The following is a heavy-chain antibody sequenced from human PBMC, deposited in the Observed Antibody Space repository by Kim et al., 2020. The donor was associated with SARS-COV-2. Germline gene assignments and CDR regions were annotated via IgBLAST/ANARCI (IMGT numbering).Heavy chain of an antibody. CDR1: GFTFSSYS. CDR2: ISSSSSYI. D-gene: IGHD3-22*01. J-gene: IGHJ3*02. V-gene: IGHV3-21*01. CDR3: ARDYRSAASYYYDSSGYSSDSGAFDI. Sequence: GGSLRLSCAASGFTFSSYSMNWVRQAPGKGLEWVSSISSSSSYIYYADSVKGRFTISRDNAKNSLYLQMNSLRAEDTAVYYCARDYRSAASYYYDSSGYSSDSGAFDIWGQGTMVTVSS.